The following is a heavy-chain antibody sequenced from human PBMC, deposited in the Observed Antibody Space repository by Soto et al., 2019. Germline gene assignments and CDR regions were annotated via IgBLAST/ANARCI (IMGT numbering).Heavy chain of an antibody. Sequence: QVQLVQSGAEVKKPGSSVKVSCEDSGGSFTSYTFTWVRQAPGQGLEWMGRIIPIKGRADYALKLQDRVTITADRSTKTVYMELRGLRPEDTAIYYCAKSLLFVDHAYMDVWGKGTTVTVSS. CDR1: GGSFTSYT. CDR3: AKSLLFVDHAYMDV. J-gene: IGHJ6*03. CDR2: IIPIKGRA. D-gene: IGHD2-21*01. V-gene: IGHV1-69*02.